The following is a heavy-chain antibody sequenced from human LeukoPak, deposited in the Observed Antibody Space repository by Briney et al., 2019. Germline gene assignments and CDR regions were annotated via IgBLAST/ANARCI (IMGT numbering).Heavy chain of an antibody. D-gene: IGHD4-17*01. Sequence: GGSLRLSCAASGFTFSDYYMSWIRRAPGKGLEGVSYISSSSSYTNYADSVKGRFTISRDNAKNSLYLQMNSLRADDTAVYYCARASTTVTPYYCYGMDVWGKGTTVTVSS. CDR3: ARASTTVTPYYCYGMDV. CDR2: ISSSSSYT. CDR1: GFTFSDYY. J-gene: IGHJ6*04. V-gene: IGHV3-11*06.